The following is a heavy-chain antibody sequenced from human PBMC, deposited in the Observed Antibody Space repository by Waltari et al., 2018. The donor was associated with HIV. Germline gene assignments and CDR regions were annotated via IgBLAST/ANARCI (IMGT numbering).Heavy chain of an antibody. CDR3: AKGQTYD. CDR1: GFNFKNYY. Sequence: EVQLLDSGGGLVQPGGSLRLSCGASGFNFKNYYMSWVRQAPGKGLEWVSGISEVGDRTYYIDCVKGRFSISRDNSKNTLSLQMNSLRVEDTAIYYCAKGQTYDWGQGTLVIVSS. D-gene: IGHD4-17*01. CDR2: ISEVGDRT. J-gene: IGHJ4*02. V-gene: IGHV3-23*01.